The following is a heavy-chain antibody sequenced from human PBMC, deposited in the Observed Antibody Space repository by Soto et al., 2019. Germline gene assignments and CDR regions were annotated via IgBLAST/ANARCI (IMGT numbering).Heavy chain of an antibody. CDR3: ATGNVDSMLEY. CDR2: MFHSGGA. J-gene: IGHJ4*02. D-gene: IGHD3-3*01. Sequence: QVQLHESGPGLVKPSETLSLTCVVSDGSISTYDWWTWVRQPPGKGLEWIGKMFHSGGAEYSPTLKSRVTISADSSKNPFSLRLTAVTAADTAVYYCATGNVDSMLEYWGQGTQVAVSS. CDR1: DGSISTYDW. V-gene: IGHV4-4*02.